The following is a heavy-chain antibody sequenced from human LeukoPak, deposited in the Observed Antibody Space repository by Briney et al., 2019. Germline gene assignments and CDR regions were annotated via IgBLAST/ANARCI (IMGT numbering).Heavy chain of an antibody. CDR1: GFTFSSYA. CDR3: ARVRLRKDAFDI. V-gene: IGHV3-30-3*01. D-gene: IGHD5-18*01. CDR2: ISHDGSNK. Sequence: QPGGSLRLSCAASGFTFSSYAMHWVRQAPGKGLEWVAVISHDGSNKYYADSVKGRFTISRDNSKNTLYLQMNSLRAEDTAVYYCARVRLRKDAFDIWGQGTMVTVSS. J-gene: IGHJ3*02.